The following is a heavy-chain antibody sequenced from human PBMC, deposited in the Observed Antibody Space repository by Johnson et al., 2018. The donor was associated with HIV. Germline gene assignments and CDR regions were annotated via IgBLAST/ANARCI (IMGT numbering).Heavy chain of an antibody. J-gene: IGHJ3*02. CDR3: AKEQSVVVIGIGAFDI. CDR1: GFTFSSYG. D-gene: IGHD3-22*01. V-gene: IGHV3-30*02. Sequence: QVQLVESGGGVVQPGGSLRLSCAASGFTFSSYGMYWVRQAPGKGLEWVAFIRYDGSNKYYADSVKGRFTISRDNSKNTLYLQMNSLRAEDTAVYYCAKEQSVVVIGIGAFDIWGQGTMVTVSS. CDR2: IRYDGSNK.